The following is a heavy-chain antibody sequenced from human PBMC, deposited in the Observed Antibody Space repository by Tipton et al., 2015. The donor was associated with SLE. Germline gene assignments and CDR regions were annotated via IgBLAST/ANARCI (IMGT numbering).Heavy chain of an antibody. CDR3: AREGGPVAFRPYYFDS. J-gene: IGHJ4*02. D-gene: IGHD6-19*01. Sequence: TLSLTCTVSGGSISSGGYSWSWIRQPPGKGLERIGYIYHSGSAYYNPSLRSRVTISLDRSKNHFSLRLTSVTAADTAMYYCAREGGPVAFRPYYFDSCGLVILVTVSS. V-gene: IGHV4-30-2*01. CDR2: IYHSGSA. CDR1: GGSISSGGYS.